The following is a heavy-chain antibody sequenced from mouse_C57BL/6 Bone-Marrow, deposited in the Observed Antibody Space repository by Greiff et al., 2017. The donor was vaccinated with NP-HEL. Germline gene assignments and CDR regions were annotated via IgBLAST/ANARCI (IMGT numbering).Heavy chain of an antibody. CDR2: IYPGDGDT. CDR1: GYAFSSSW. Sequence: VQLQQSGPELVKPGASVKISCKASGYAFSSSWMNWVKQRPGKGLEWIGRIYPGDGDTNYNGKFKGKATLTADKSSSTAYMQRSSLTSEDSAVYFCARFATVVPRRPDWYFDFWGTGTTVTVSS. D-gene: IGHD1-1*01. J-gene: IGHJ1*03. CDR3: ARFATVVPRRPDWYFDF. V-gene: IGHV1-82*01.